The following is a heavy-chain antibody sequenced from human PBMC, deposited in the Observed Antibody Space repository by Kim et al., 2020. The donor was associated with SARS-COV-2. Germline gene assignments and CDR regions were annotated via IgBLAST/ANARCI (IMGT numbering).Heavy chain of an antibody. D-gene: IGHD3-16*01. CDR3: AGWGAMGIYYYYGMDV. V-gene: IGHV3-48*03. J-gene: IGHJ6*02. Sequence: VKGRFTISRDNAKNSLYLQMNSLRAEGTAVYYCAGWGAMGIYYYYGMDVWGQGTTVTVSS.